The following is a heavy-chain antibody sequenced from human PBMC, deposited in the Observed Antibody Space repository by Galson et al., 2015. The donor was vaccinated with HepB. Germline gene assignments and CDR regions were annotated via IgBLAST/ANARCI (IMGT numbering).Heavy chain of an antibody. CDR1: GFTFSSYA. D-gene: IGHD6-13*01. CDR2: ISGSGGST. CDR3: AKVAAAGVSYYYYMDV. Sequence: SLRLSCAASGFTFSSYAMSWVRQAPGKGLEWVSAISGSGGSTYYADSVEGRFTISRDNSKNTLYLQMNSLRAEDTAVYYCAKVAAAGVSYYYYMDVWGKGTTVTVSS. V-gene: IGHV3-23*01. J-gene: IGHJ6*03.